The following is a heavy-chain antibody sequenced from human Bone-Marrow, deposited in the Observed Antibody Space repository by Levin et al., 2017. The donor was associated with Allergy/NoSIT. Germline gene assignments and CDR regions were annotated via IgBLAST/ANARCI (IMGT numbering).Heavy chain of an antibody. CDR2: INHSGST. CDR1: GGSFSGYY. J-gene: IGHJ4*02. V-gene: IGHV4-34*01. Sequence: SQTLSLTCAVYGGSFSGYYWSWIRQPPGKGLEWIGEINHSGSTNYNPSLKSRVTISVDTSKNQFSLKLSSVTAADTAVYYCARGEGLNHYYGSGSYSKLFDYWGQGTLVTVSS. CDR3: ARGEGLNHYYGSGSYSKLFDY. D-gene: IGHD3-10*01.